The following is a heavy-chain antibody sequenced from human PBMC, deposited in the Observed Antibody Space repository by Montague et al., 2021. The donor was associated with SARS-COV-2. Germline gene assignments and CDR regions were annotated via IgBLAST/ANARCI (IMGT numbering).Heavy chain of an antibody. CDR2: MYYSGST. CDR3: ARARGGTVFGVIGADCGMDI. V-gene: IGHV4-59*01. D-gene: IGHD3-3*01. Sequence: SETLSLTCTVSGGSIGNYYWSWIRQSPGKGLEWIAYMYYSGSTKYNPSLKSRATISVDTSKNQFSLTLSSMTAADTAVYYCARARGGTVFGVIGADCGMDIWGQGTMVTVS. CDR1: GGSIGNYY. J-gene: IGHJ6*02.